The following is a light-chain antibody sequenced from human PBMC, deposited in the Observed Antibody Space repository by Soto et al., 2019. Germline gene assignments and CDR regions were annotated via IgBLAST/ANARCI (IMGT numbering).Light chain of an antibody. CDR3: QQYNPNSALT. CDR1: QSISSW. Sequence: DIQMTQSPSTLSASVGDRVTITCRASQSISSWLAWYQQKPGKAPKLLIYDASNLESGVPSRFSGSGSGTEFTLTISSLQPEDFATYYCQQYNPNSALTFGGGTKVDIK. CDR2: DAS. J-gene: IGKJ4*01. V-gene: IGKV1-5*01.